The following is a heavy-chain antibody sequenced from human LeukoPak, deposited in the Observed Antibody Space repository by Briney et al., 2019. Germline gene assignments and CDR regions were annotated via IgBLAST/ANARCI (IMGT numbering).Heavy chain of an antibody. CDR3: ARLAQGSYVDG. V-gene: IGHV3-48*04. D-gene: IGHD2-21*01. Sequence: GGSLRLSCAASGFTFSSYSMNWVRQAPGKGLEWVSYISSSSSTIYYADSVKGRFTISRDNAKNSLSLQMNSLRAEDTAVYYCARLAQGSYVDGWGQGTTVTV. J-gene: IGHJ6*02. CDR2: ISSSSSTI. CDR1: GFTFSSYS.